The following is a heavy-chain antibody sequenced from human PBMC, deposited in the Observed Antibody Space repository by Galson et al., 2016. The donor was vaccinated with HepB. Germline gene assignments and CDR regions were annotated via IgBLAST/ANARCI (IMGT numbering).Heavy chain of an antibody. CDR3: ARRKEWGGDGDFADH. CDR2: IFPRDSDT. Sequence: QSGAEVTRPGESLTISCKGSGYTFTSSWIGWVRQMPGTGLEWVGVIFPRDSDTRYSPSFQGQVTLSVDKAITTAYRRWRSRKASDTAIEDGARRKEWGGDGDFADHGGQGTLVTVAS. CDR1: GYTFTSSW. V-gene: IGHV5-51*01. D-gene: IGHD2-21*01. J-gene: IGHJ4*02.